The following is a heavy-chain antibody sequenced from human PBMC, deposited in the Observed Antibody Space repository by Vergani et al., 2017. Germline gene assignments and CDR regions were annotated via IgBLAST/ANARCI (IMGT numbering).Heavy chain of an antibody. Sequence: QVKLEESGGGVVQTGRSLRLSCAASGFSFWNDAMHWVRQAPGKGLEWVGVISYDGTEKKYVDSVNGRFTIARDNSKKMMSLQMNSLRVEDTAVYYCARGGKGMIMVVPSTHLWGQGTHVAGS. V-gene: IGHV3-30-3*01. J-gene: IGHJ4*02. D-gene: IGHD3-22*01. CDR3: ARGGKGMIMVVPSTHL. CDR1: GFSFWNDA. CDR2: ISYDGTEK.